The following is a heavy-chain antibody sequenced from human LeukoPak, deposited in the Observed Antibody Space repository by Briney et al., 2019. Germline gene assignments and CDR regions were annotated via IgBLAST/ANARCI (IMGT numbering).Heavy chain of an antibody. CDR2: ITSSGNYI. J-gene: IGHJ4*02. D-gene: IGHD5-24*01. CDR1: GFTFSSHA. CDR3: ARDGDGYNLDY. V-gene: IGHV3-21*01. Sequence: GGSLRLSCAASGFTFSSHAMSWVRQAPGMGLEWVPSITSSGNYIYYADSVKGRFTISRDNAKNSLYLQMNSLRAEDTAVYYCARDGDGYNLDYWGQGILVTVSS.